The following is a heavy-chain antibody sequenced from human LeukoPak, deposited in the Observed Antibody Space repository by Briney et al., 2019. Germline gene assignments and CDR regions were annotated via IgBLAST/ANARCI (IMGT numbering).Heavy chain of an antibody. CDR1: GFTVSNNY. Sequence: GGSLRLSCAASGFTVSNNYMTWVRQAPGKGLEWVSLIYSGGSTYYADSVKGRFTISRDNSKNTLYIQMNSLRAEDTAVYYCARVPKYYYGSGSYWGGFDYWGQGTLVTVSS. D-gene: IGHD3-10*01. V-gene: IGHV3-66*01. J-gene: IGHJ4*02. CDR3: ARVPKYYYGSGSYWGGFDY. CDR2: IYSGGST.